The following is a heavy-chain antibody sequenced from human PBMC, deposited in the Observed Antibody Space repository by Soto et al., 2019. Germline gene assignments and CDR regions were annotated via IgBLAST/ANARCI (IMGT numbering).Heavy chain of an antibody. J-gene: IGHJ5*02. V-gene: IGHV4-59*01. CDR3: AIASGCSDGSRAFDP. CDR1: GGSISTYY. Sequence: PSETLSLTCTVSGGSISTYYWSWIRQPPGKGLEWIGYIYYSGSTNYNPSLKSRVTISVDTSKNQFSLKLSSVTAADTAVYYCAIASGCSDGSRAFDPRGQGTLVTVSS. CDR2: IYYSGST. D-gene: IGHD2-15*01.